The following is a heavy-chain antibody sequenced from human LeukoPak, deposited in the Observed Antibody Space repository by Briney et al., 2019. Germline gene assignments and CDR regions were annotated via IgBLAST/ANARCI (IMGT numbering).Heavy chain of an antibody. Sequence: SETLSLTCTVSGASIGSSLYFWGWFRQPPGKGLEWIGSIYYRPTTYYNPSLKSRGTISLDTSNNQFSLKLTSVTAADTAFYYCARGRNWNFQAYFDYRGLGSLVSVSS. J-gene: IGHJ4*02. CDR1: GASIGSSLYF. D-gene: IGHD1-1*01. CDR3: ARGRNWNFQAYFDY. V-gene: IGHV4-39*07. CDR2: IYYRPTT.